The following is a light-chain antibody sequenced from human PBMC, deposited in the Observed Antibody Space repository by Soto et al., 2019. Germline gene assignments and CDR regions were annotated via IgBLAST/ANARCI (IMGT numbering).Light chain of an antibody. Sequence: QSVLTQPPSVSGAPGQRVTISCTGSSSNIGAGYDVHWYQQLPGTAPKLLIYGNSNRPSGVPDRFSGSKSGTSASLAIAGLQAEDEADYYCQSYDSSLSSVFGTGT. CDR1: SSNIGAGYD. CDR3: QSYDSSLSSV. J-gene: IGLJ1*01. V-gene: IGLV1-40*01. CDR2: GNS.